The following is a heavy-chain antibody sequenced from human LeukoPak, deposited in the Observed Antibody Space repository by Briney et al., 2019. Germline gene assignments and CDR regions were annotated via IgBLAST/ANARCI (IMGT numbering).Heavy chain of an antibody. CDR2: VHHSGST. CDR1: GGSISSGGYY. CDR3: ARVSRMGSSTSFSLDF. D-gene: IGHD2-2*01. Sequence: SQTLSLTCTVSGGSISSGGYYWSWIRQPPGKGLEWIGYVHHSGSTYYNSSLRSRLTISVDRSKNQFSLNLNSVTAADTAVYYCARVSRMGSSTSFSLDFWGQGALVTVSS. J-gene: IGHJ4*02. V-gene: IGHV4-30-2*01.